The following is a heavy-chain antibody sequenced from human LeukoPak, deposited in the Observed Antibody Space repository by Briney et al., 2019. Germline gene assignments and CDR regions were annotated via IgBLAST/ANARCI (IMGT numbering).Heavy chain of an antibody. CDR3: ARSFSYDSSGYYLSPRASYYYYYMDV. J-gene: IGHJ6*03. V-gene: IGHV4-34*01. Sequence: PSQTLSLTCAVYGGSFSGYYWSWIRQPPGKGLEWIGEINHSGSTNYNPSLKSRVTISVDTSKNQFSLKLSSVTAADTSVYYCARSFSYDSSGYYLSPRASYYYYYMDVWGKGTTVTVSS. CDR1: GGSFSGYY. D-gene: IGHD3-22*01. CDR2: INHSGST.